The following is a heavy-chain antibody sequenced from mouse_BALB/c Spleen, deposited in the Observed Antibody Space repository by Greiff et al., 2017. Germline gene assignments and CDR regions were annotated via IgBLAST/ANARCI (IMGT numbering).Heavy chain of an antibody. V-gene: IGHV5-6*01. CDR2: ISSGGSYT. J-gene: IGHJ4*01. D-gene: IGHD2-2*01. Sequence: EVKLMESGGDLVKPGGSLKLSCAASGFTFSSYGMPWVRQTPDKRLEWVATISSGGSYTYYPDSVKGRFTISRDNAKNTLYLQMSSLKSEDTAMYYCARHGYDGAMDYWGQGTSVTVSS. CDR3: ARHGYDGAMDY. CDR1: GFTFSSYG.